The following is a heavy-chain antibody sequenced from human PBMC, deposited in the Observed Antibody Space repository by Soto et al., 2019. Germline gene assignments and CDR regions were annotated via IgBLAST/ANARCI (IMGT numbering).Heavy chain of an antibody. D-gene: IGHD2-2*01. Sequence: SLTCTVSGDSIGSSSYYWGWIRQSPGKGLEWIGSIFFSGITYYNPSLQSRVTVSVDTSNNQFSLKLNSVTAADTAIYYCTRRWYCATTSCQKYFDYWGQGTMVTVSS. J-gene: IGHJ4*02. V-gene: IGHV4-39*01. CDR3: TRRWYCATTSCQKYFDY. CDR1: GDSIGSSSYY. CDR2: IFFSGIT.